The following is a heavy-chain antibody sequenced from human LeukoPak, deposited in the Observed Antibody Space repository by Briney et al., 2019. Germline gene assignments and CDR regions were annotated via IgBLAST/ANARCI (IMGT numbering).Heavy chain of an antibody. V-gene: IGHV4-34*01. J-gene: IGHJ6*03. CDR2: INHSGST. CDR3: ARRRYDFWSGYTSYYMDV. D-gene: IGHD3-3*01. Sequence: PSETLSLTCAVYGGSFSGYYWSWIRQPPGKGLEWIGEINHSGSTNYNPSLKSRVTISVDTSKNQFSLKLSSVTAADTAVYYCARRRYDFWSGYTSYYMDVWGKGTTVTVSS. CDR1: GGSFSGYY.